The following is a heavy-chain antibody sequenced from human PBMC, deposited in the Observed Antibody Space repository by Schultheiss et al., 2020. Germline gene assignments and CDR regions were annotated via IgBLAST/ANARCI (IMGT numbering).Heavy chain of an antibody. CDR1: GGSISSYY. Sequence: SETLSLTCTVSGGSISSYYWSWIRQPPGKGLEWIGYIYYSGSTNYNPSLKSRVTISVDTSKNQFSLKLTSVTAADTAVYYCARHPWGVGMDVWGRGTTVNVYS. CDR3: ARHPWGVGMDV. D-gene: IGHD3-16*01. V-gene: IGHV4-59*08. CDR2: IYYSGST. J-gene: IGHJ6*02.